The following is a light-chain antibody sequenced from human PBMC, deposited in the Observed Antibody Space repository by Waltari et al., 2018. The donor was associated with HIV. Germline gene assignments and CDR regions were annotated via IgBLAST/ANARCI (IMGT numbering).Light chain of an antibody. CDR1: QSVSSY. V-gene: IGKV3-11*01. CDR3: QQRSNWPPSLT. J-gene: IGKJ4*01. Sequence: EIVLTQSPATLSLSPGERATLSCRASQSVSSYLAWYQQKPGQAPRLLIYDASNRATGIPARFSGNGSGTDFTLTISSLEPEHFAVYYCQQRSNWPPSLTFGGGTKVEIK. CDR2: DAS.